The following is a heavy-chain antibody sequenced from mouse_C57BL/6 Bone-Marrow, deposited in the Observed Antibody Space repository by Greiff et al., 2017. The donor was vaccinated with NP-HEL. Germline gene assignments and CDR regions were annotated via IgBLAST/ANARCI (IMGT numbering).Heavy chain of an antibody. J-gene: IGHJ2*01. V-gene: IGHV1-64*01. CDR3: ARPAYYSNYEGY. D-gene: IGHD2-5*01. CDR2: IHPNSGST. CDR1: GYTFTSYW. Sequence: QVHVKQPGAELVKPGASVKLSCKASGYTFTSYWMHWVKQRPGQGLEWIGMIHPNSGSTNYNEKFKSKATLTVDKSSSTAYMQLSSLTSEDSAVYYCARPAYYSNYEGYWGQGTTLTVSS.